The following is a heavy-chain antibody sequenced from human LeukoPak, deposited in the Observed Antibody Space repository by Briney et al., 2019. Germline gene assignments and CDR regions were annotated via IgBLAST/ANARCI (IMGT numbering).Heavy chain of an antibody. D-gene: IGHD5-18*01. V-gene: IGHV1-69*01. Sequence: GSSLKVCCKAAVGTFSSYAISWVGQAPGQAREWMGGMIPIFGTENYAQKFQARVMITADESTSTAYMELSSLRSEDTGVYFWASGDTARVACDYWGQGTLVTVSS. J-gene: IGHJ4*02. CDR2: MIPIFGTE. CDR3: ASGDTARVACDY. CDR1: VGTFSSYA.